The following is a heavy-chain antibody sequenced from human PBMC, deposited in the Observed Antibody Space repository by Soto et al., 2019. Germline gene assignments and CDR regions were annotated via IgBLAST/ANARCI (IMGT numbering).Heavy chain of an antibody. CDR1: GFTFSSYW. Sequence: GGSLRLSCAASGFTFSSYWMSWVRQAPGKGLEWVANINRDGSEKYYVGSVKGRFTISRDNAKNSLYVQINSLSAEDTAVYYCARGWEGYFDYWGQGTLVTVSS. CDR2: INRDGSEK. V-gene: IGHV3-7*01. J-gene: IGHJ4*02. CDR3: ARGWEGYFDY. D-gene: IGHD1-26*01.